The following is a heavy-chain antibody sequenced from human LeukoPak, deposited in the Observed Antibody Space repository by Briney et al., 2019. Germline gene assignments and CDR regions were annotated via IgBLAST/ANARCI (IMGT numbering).Heavy chain of an antibody. V-gene: IGHV3-53*01. CDR1: GFSVSSNF. J-gene: IGHJ4*02. CDR3: AKDFSGSGSYYNPFDY. D-gene: IGHD3-10*01. Sequence: PGGSLRLSCAASGFSVSSNFMTWVRQAPGKGLEWVSVIFSGGSTYYADSVEGRFTVSRDNSKNTLYLQMNSLRVEDTAVYHCAKDFSGSGSYYNPFDYWGQGTLVTVSS. CDR2: IFSGGST.